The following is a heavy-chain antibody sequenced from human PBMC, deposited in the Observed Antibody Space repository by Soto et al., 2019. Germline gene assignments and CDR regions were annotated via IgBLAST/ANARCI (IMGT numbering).Heavy chain of an antibody. CDR3: AKYGGVRGVMDAFDI. D-gene: IGHD3-10*01. CDR1: GFTFSSYT. V-gene: IGHV3-23*01. J-gene: IGHJ3*02. CDR2: IPISGGST. Sequence: EVQLLESGGGLVQPGGSLRLSCVASGFTFSSYTMSWVRQAPGKGLECVSAIPISGGSTYYADSVKGRFTISRDNSKNPLYLQMNSLRAEDTAVYYCAKYGGVRGVMDAFDILGQGTIVTVSS.